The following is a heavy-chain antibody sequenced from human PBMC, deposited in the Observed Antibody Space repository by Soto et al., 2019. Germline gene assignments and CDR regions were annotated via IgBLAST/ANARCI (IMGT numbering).Heavy chain of an antibody. Sequence: TLSLTCAVSGASISHGDFSWSWIRQPPGKGLEWIGDISRIGSNYYSPSVKSRVSISADMSKNDFSLKLSSVTAADTAMYYFARFYYSGSSSYYFYFDFWGQGTPVTVSS. J-gene: IGHJ4*02. CDR3: ARFYYSGSSSYYFYFDF. V-gene: IGHV4-30-2*01. D-gene: IGHD3-22*01. CDR1: GASISHGDFS. CDR2: ISRIGSN.